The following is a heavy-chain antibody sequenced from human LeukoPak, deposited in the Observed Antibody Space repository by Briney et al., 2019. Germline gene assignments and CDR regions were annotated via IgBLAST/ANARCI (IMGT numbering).Heavy chain of an antibody. J-gene: IGHJ4*02. CDR3: ARGSGSSGYSDY. D-gene: IGHD3-22*01. CDR2: ISSSSSYI. V-gene: IGHV3-21*01. CDR1: GFTFSSYS. Sequence: GGSLRLPCAASGFTFSSYSMNWVRQAPGKGLEWVSSISSSSSYIYYADSVKGRFTISRDNAKNSLYLQMNSLRAEDTAVYYCARGSGSSGYSDYWGQGTLVTASS.